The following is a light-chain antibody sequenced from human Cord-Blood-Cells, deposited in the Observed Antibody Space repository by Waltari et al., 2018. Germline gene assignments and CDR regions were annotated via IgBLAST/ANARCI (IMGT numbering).Light chain of an antibody. CDR2: GAA. CDR1: QSVSSTY. Sequence: EIVLTQSPGTLSLSPGERATLSCRASQSVSSTYLACYQQKPGQAPRLLIYGAASRATGIPDRVSGSGSGTDFTLTISRLEPEDFAVYYCQQYGSSPPWTFGQGTKVEIK. J-gene: IGKJ1*01. V-gene: IGKV3-20*01. CDR3: QQYGSSPPWT.